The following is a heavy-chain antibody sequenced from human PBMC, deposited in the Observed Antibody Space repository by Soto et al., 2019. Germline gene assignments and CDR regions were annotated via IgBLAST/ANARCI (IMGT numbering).Heavy chain of an antibody. CDR1: GVSLTTNGVG. CDR3: AHHRNSWFLYYFDY. J-gene: IGHJ4*02. V-gene: IGHV2-5*01. Sequence: SGPTLVNPTQTLTLTCTFSGVSLTTNGVGVGWIRQPPGKALEWLGFIYGNDDKRYSPSLKSRLTLTKDTSKNQVVLTMTNMDPVDTATYYCAHHRNSWFLYYFDYWGQGTLVTVSS. D-gene: IGHD6-13*01. CDR2: IYGNDDK.